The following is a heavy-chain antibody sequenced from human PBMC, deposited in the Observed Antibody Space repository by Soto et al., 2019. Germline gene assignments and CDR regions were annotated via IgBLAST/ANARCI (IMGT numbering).Heavy chain of an antibody. D-gene: IGHD4-17*01. Sequence: PGGSLRLSCAASGFSFNNHAMTWVRQAPGKGLEWVSYISSSSSTIYYADSVKGRFTISRDNAKNSLYLQMNSLRDEDTAVYYCAREAGDYLYYYYYYGMDVWGQGTTVTVSS. V-gene: IGHV3-48*02. CDR2: ISSSSSTI. J-gene: IGHJ6*02. CDR1: GFSFNNHA. CDR3: AREAGDYLYYYYYYGMDV.